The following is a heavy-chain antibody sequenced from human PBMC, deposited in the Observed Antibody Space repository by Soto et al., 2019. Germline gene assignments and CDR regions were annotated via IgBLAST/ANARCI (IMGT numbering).Heavy chain of an antibody. CDR3: AREAGLRYPFDP. D-gene: IGHD3-9*01. V-gene: IGHV4-59*01. Sequence: WDTLSFTCTVSGDSISNYCWSWIRQPPGKGLEWIGDIYYSGSTNYNPSLRSRVTISVDTSKNQFSLKLSSVTAADTAMYYCAREAGLRYPFDPWGQGTLVTVS. CDR2: IYYSGST. CDR1: GDSISNYC. J-gene: IGHJ5*02.